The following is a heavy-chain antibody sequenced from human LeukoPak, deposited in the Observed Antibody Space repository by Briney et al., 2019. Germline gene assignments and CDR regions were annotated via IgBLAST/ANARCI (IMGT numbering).Heavy chain of an antibody. CDR2: INQDGSEK. CDR3: ARVALGSYNWFDP. J-gene: IGHJ5*02. V-gene: IGHV3-7*01. D-gene: IGHD3-10*01. CDR1: GFTFSSYW. Sequence: GGSLRLSCVASGFTFSSYWLSWVRQAPGKGLEWVANINQDGSEKYYLDSVKGRFTISRDNAKNSLYLQMNSLRAEDTAVYYCARVALGSYNWFDPWGQGTLVTVSS.